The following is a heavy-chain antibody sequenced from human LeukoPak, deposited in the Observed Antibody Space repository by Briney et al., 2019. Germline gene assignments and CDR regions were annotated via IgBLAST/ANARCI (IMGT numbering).Heavy chain of an antibody. J-gene: IGHJ4*02. D-gene: IGHD3-16*02. Sequence: SETLSLTCTVSGGSISSSSYYWGWIRQPPGKGLEWIGSIYYSGSTYYNPSLKSRVTISVDTSKNQFSLKLSSVTAADTAVYDCARHYYYYVWGSYRVPFDYWCQGTLVTVSS. CDR3: ARHYYYYVWGSYRVPFDY. V-gene: IGHV4-39*01. CDR1: GGSISSSSYY. CDR2: IYYSGST.